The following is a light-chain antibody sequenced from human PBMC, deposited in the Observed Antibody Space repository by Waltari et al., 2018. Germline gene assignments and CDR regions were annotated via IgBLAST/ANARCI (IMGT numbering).Light chain of an antibody. V-gene: IGLV2-11*01. J-gene: IGLJ3*02. CDR2: DVN. CDR3: CSYAGSYTLV. Sequence: QSALTQPRSVSGSPGQSVTISCTGTSSDVGRFNYVSWHQQHPGKAPKLMIYDVNKRPYGVPDRFAGSKSGNTASLTIAGLQAEDEADYYCCSYAGSYTLVFGGGTKLTVL. CDR1: SSDVGRFNY.